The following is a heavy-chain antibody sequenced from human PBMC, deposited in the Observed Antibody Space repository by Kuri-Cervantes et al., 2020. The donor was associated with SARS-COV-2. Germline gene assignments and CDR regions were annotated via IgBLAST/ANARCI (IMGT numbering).Heavy chain of an antibody. J-gene: IGHJ6*03. CDR2: IYYSGST. CDR1: GGSISSSGYY. V-gene: IGHV4-39*07. Sequence: SETLSLTCTVSGGSISSSGYYWGWIRQPPGKGLEWIGSIYYSGSTYYNPSLKSRVTISVDTSKSQVSLKLTSVTAADTAVYSCARGKIVVVPAPILGLGPYYSSYYMDVWGKGTTVTVSS. CDR3: ARGKIVVVPAPILGLGPYYSSYYMDV. D-gene: IGHD2-2*01.